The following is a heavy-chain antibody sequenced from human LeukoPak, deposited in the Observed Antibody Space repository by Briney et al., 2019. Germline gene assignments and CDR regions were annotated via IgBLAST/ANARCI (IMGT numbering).Heavy chain of an antibody. D-gene: IGHD1-26*01. CDR1: GFTFSNYW. Sequence: PGGSLILSCAASGFTFSNYWMHWFGQVPGRGLLGVSHINGDGGSTGYADSVKGRFTISRDNAKNTLYLHMNSLRAEDTAVYYCARDQVGATPIDYWGQGTLVTVSS. CDR3: ARDQVGATPIDY. CDR2: INGDGGST. J-gene: IGHJ4*02. V-gene: IGHV3-74*01.